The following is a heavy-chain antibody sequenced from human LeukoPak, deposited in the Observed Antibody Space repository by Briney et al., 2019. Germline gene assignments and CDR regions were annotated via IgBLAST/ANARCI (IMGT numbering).Heavy chain of an antibody. J-gene: IGHJ5*01. V-gene: IGHV1-46*01. CDR1: GHTFTTYN. D-gene: IGHD1-14*01. Sequence: GASVKVSCKASGHTFTTYNFYWVRQAPGQGLEWTGIVDPEDGGTSYAHKFRGRVAMTRDMSANTVYLELNSLRSDDTALYYCARDRGRTSEFDSWGQGTLVTVSS. CDR3: ARDRGRTSEFDS. CDR2: VDPEDGGT.